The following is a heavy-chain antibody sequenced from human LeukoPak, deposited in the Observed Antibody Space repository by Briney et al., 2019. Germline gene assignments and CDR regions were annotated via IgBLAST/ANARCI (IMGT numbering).Heavy chain of an antibody. D-gene: IGHD3-10*01. CDR3: ARHPLWFGETY. J-gene: IGHJ4*02. CDR1: GGSFSGYY. Sequence: PSETLSPTCAVYGGSFSGYYWSWIRQPPGKGLEWIGEIDHSGSTNYNPSLKSRVTISVGTSRNQFSLKLSSVTAADTAVYYCARHPLWFGETYWGQGTLVTVSS. CDR2: IDHSGST. V-gene: IGHV4-34*01.